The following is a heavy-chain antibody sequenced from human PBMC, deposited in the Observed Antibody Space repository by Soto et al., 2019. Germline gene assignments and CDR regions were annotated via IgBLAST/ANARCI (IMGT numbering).Heavy chain of an antibody. CDR2: IIPKFGTA. CDR1: GGTFSNYA. V-gene: IGHV1-69*12. Sequence: QVQLVQSGAEVKKPGSSVKVSCKASGGTFSNYAISWVRQAPGQGLEWMGGIIPKFGTANYAQKFQGRVTITADESTRTVYMELSSVRSEDTAVYYCARGGGSYGSSGAVGYWGQGTLVTVAS. CDR3: ARGGGSYGSSGAVGY. J-gene: IGHJ4*02. D-gene: IGHD3-22*01.